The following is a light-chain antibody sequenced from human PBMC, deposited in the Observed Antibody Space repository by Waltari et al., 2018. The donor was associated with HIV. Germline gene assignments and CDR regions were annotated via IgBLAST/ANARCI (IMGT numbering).Light chain of an antibody. CDR2: EVT. J-gene: IGLJ2*01. CDR3: SSYAGSATLA. V-gene: IGLV2-8*01. Sequence: QSALTQPPSASGSPGQSVTISCTGTSSDVGAYNLVSWYHQRPGEAPKLMIYEVTKRPSGVPARFAGSKSGNTASLTVSGLQAEDEADYYCSSYAGSATLAFGGGTKLTVL. CDR1: SSDVGAYNL.